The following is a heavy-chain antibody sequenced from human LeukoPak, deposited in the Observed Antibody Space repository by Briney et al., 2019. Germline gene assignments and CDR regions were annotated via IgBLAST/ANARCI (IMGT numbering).Heavy chain of an antibody. D-gene: IGHD4-17*01. CDR2: IYYSGST. J-gene: IGHJ5*02. CDR3: ASTVPRDNWFDP. CDR1: GGSISSGGYY. V-gene: IGHV4-31*03. Sequence: PSQTLSLTCTVSGGSISSGGYYWSWIRQHPGQGLEWIGYIYYSGSTYYNPSLKSRVTISVDTSKNQFSLKLSSVTAADTAVYYCASTVPRDNWFDPWGQGTLVTVSS.